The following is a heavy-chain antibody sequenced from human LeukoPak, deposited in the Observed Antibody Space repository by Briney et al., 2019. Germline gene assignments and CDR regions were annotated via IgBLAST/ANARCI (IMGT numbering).Heavy chain of an antibody. J-gene: IGHJ4*02. Sequence: ASVKVSCKASGYTFTGYYMHWVRQAPGQGLEWMGWINPNSGGTNYAQKFQGRVTMTRDTSISTAYVELSRLRSDDTAVYYCAREHDFWSGYYTGGFKREYYFDYWGQGTLVTVSS. CDR1: GYTFTGYY. D-gene: IGHD3-3*01. CDR2: INPNSGGT. CDR3: AREHDFWSGYYTGGFKREYYFDY. V-gene: IGHV1-2*02.